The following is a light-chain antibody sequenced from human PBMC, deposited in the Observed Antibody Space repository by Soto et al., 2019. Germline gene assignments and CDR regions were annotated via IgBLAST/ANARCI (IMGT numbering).Light chain of an antibody. J-gene: IGKJ2*01. Sequence: DIQMTQSPSSLSASVGDRVTITCQASQDISNYLNWYQQKPGKAPKLLIYDASNLETGVPSRFSGSGSGTDFTFTISSLQTEDIATYYCQQYDTLPPMYTFGQGTKLEIK. CDR1: QDISNY. CDR2: DAS. CDR3: QQYDTLPPMYT. V-gene: IGKV1-33*01.